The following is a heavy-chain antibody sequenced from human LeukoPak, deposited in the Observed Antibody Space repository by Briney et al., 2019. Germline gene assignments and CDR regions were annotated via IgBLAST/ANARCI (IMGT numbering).Heavy chain of an antibody. CDR3: ARDGVAATSYGMDV. CDR2: IYYSGST. Sequence: SETLSLTCTVSGSSINTNNYYWSWIRQHPGKGLEWIGYIYYSGSTYYNPSLKSRVTISVDTSKNQFSLKLSSVTAADTAVYYCARDGVAATSYGMDVWGQGTTVTVSS. CDR1: GSSINTNNYY. J-gene: IGHJ6*02. D-gene: IGHD2-15*01. V-gene: IGHV4-31*03.